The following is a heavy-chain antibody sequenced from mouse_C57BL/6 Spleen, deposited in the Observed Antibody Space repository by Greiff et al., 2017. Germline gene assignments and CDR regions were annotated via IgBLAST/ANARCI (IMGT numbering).Heavy chain of an antibody. J-gene: IGHJ3*01. V-gene: IGHV1-55*01. D-gene: IGHD2-4*01. CDR1: GYTFTSYW. CDR2: IYPGSGST. CDR3: ARFGLSWFAY. Sequence: VQGVESGAELVKPGASVKMSCKASGYTFTSYWITWVKQRPGQGLEWIGDIYPGSGSTNYNEKFKSKATLTVDTSSSTAYMQLSSLTSEDSAVYYCARFGLSWFAYWGQGTLVTVSA.